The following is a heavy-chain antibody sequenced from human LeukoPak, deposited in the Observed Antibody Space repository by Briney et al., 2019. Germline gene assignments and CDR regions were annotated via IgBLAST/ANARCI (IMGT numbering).Heavy chain of an antibody. CDR1: GGSMNNYY. Sequence: SETLSLTCSVSGGSMNNYYWNWTRQSADKGLEWIGRIYATGSTDHNPSLKSRVTLSLDTSQNHFSLILTSVTAADTAVYFCARDKAVDSDSSGYYYNRGLDQWGQGILVTVSS. J-gene: IGHJ4*02. CDR3: ARDKAVDSDSSGYYYNRGLDQ. CDR2: IYATGST. V-gene: IGHV4-4*07. D-gene: IGHD3-22*01.